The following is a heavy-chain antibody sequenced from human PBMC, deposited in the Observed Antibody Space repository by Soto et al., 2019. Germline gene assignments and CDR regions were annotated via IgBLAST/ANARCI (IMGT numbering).Heavy chain of an antibody. CDR3: ARDMSGGTYNYYYGMDV. D-gene: IGHD1-26*01. V-gene: IGHV3-11*01. CDR1: GFTFSDYY. Sequence: PGGSLRLSCAASGFTFSDYYMSWIRQAPGKGLEWVSYISSSSSTIYYADSVKGRFTISRDNAKNSLYLQMNSLRADDTAVYYCARDMSGGTYNYYYGMDVWGQGTTVTVSS. J-gene: IGHJ6*02. CDR2: ISSSSSTI.